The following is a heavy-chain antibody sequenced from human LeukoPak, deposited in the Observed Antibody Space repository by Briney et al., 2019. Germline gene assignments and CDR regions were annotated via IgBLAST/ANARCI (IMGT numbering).Heavy chain of an antibody. CDR2: LTPTFSTT. Sequence: GASVKVSCKASGYSFTSYYMHWVRQAPGQGLEWMGMLTPTFSTTTYAQKFQDRFTMTRDTSTNTAYMELKRLKSEDTAIYYCARATSPGSYPDYWGQGTLVTVSS. J-gene: IGHJ4*02. CDR3: ARATSPGSYPDY. D-gene: IGHD3-10*01. CDR1: GYSFTSYY. V-gene: IGHV1-46*01.